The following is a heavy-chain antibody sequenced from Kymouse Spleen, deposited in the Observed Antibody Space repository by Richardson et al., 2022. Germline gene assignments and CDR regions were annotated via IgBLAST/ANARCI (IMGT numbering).Heavy chain of an antibody. CDR3: TRESTTVADY. J-gene: IGHJ4*02. V-gene: IGHV3-73*02. CDR2: IRSKANSYAT. Sequence: EVQLVESGGGLVQPGGSLKLSCAASGFTFSGSAMHWVRQASGKGLEWVGRIRSKANSYATAYAASVKGRFTISRDDSKNTAYLQMNSLKTEDTAVYYCTRESTTVADYWGQGTLVTVSS. CDR1: GFTFSGSA. D-gene: IGHD4-11,IGHD4-11*01.